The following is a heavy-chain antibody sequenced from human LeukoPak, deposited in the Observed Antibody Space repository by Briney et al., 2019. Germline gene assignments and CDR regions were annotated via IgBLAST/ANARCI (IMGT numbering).Heavy chain of an antibody. CDR2: ISGSADYT. D-gene: IGHD3-9*01. Sequence: PGGSLRLSCAASGLTFTSYAMRWVRQAPGTGLEGVSGISGSADYTYYADSVRGRFTISRDNFKNTLYLQMNGLRAEDTAVYYCAKDYDRGSNDYWGQGALVTVSS. J-gene: IGHJ4*02. CDR3: AKDYDRGSNDY. V-gene: IGHV3-23*01. CDR1: GLTFTSYA.